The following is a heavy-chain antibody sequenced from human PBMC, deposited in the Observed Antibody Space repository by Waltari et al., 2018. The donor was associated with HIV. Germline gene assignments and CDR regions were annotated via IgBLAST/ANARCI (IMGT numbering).Heavy chain of an antibody. D-gene: IGHD1-26*01. J-gene: IGHJ5*02. V-gene: IGHV7-4-1*02. CDR2: INSKTGKP. Sequence: QVQLVQSGSELKNPGASVKVSCKASGYTFIDFAIHWLRQDPGQGLEWMGWINSKTGKPTYVQGFTGRFVFSLDTSATTAHLEISSLKAEDTAVYYCAKTDWEDGSMRGFDPWGQGTLVTVSS. CDR1: GYTFIDFA. CDR3: AKTDWEDGSMRGFDP.